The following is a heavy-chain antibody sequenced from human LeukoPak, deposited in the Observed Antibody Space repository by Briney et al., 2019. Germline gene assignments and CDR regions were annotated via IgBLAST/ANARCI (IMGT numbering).Heavy chain of an antibody. CDR2: ISAYNGNT. CDR1: GYTFTSYG. V-gene: IGHV1-18*01. Sequence: ASVKVSRKASGYTFTSYGISWVRQAPGQGLEWMGWISAYNGNTNYVQKLQGRVTMTTDTSTSTAYMELRSLRSDDTAVYYCARSKYQLLFSYYMDVWGKGTTVTVSS. CDR3: ARSKYQLLFSYYMDV. D-gene: IGHD2-2*01. J-gene: IGHJ6*03.